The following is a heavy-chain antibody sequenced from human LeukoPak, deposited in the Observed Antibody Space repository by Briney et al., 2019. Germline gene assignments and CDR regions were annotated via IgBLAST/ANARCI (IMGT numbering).Heavy chain of an antibody. V-gene: IGHV5-51*01. J-gene: IGHJ4*02. D-gene: IGHD3-3*01. Sequence: GESLKISCKASGYNFNTSWIGWVRQMPGKGLKWMAIIYPGDSDIKYSPSFEGQVTVSADRSITTAYLQWNSLKASDTAMYYCGFWGQGTLVTVSS. CDR1: GYNFNTSW. CDR3: GF. CDR2: IYPGDSDI.